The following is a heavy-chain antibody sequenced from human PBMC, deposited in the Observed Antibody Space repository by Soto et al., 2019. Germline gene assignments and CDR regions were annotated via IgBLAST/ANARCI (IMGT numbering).Heavy chain of an antibody. CDR1: GFILSDCA. CDR2: ISSSSSVI. J-gene: IGHJ6*03. D-gene: IGHD7-27*01. V-gene: IGHV3-48*01. CDR3: ARDLSWGSNWYYYMDV. Sequence: EVQLVESGGGLVQPGGSLRLSCATSGFILSDCAMNWVRQAPGKGLEWVSYISSSSSVIDYADSVKGRFTVSRDNARNQLNLQMNSLRAEDTAVYYCARDLSWGSNWYYYMDVWGKGTTVTVSS.